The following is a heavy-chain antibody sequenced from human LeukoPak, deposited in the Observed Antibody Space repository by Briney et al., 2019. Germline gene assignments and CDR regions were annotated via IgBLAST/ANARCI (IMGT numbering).Heavy chain of an antibody. J-gene: IGHJ5*02. Sequence: SETLSLTCAVYGGSFSGYYWSWIRQPPGKGLEWIGEINHSGSTNYNPSLKSRVTISVDTSKNQSSLKLSSVTAADTAVYYCARGPPTYYYDSSGYGFDPWGQGTLVTVSS. V-gene: IGHV4-34*01. CDR2: INHSGST. CDR1: GGSFSGYY. CDR3: ARGPPTYYYDSSGYGFDP. D-gene: IGHD3-22*01.